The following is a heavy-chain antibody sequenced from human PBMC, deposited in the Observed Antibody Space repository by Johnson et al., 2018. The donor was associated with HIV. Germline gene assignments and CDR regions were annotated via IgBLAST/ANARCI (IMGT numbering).Heavy chain of an antibody. CDR3: ANFGDDSRKDRPETHDAFDI. D-gene: IGHD3-22*01. CDR2: IYSGGSS. Sequence: VQLVESGGGLIQPGGSLRLSCVASGFTVSYNYMNWVRQAPGKGLEWVSLIYSGGSSYYADSVKGRFTISRDNSKNTLYLQMNSLRAEDTAVYYCANFGDDSRKDRPETHDAFDIWGQGTMVTVSS. V-gene: IGHV3-66*03. J-gene: IGHJ3*02. CDR1: GFTVSYNY.